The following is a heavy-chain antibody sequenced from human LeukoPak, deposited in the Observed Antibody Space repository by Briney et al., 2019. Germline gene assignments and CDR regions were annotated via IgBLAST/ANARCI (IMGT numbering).Heavy chain of an antibody. CDR3: AKDGQWLVKSFDY. CDR2: ISYDGSNK. V-gene: IGHV3-30*18. D-gene: IGHD6-19*01. CDR1: GFTFSSYG. Sequence: GGSLRLSCAASGFTFSSYGMHWVRQAPGKGLEWVAVISYDGSNKYYADSVKGRFTISRDNSKNTLYLQMNSLRAEDTAVYYCAKDGQWLVKSFDYWGQGTLVTVSS. J-gene: IGHJ4*02.